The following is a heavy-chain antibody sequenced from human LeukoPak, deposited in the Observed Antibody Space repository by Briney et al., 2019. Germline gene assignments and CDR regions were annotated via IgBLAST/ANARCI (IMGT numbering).Heavy chain of an antibody. V-gene: IGHV1-24*01. CDR1: GYTLTDLS. Sequence: ASVKVSGKVVGYTLTDLSVHWVRKAPGKERGGLGRFDPEDGDTIYAQKFKGRVTMTDDTSTDTAYMELSSLTAEDTAVYYCATGETAMEPFDYWGQGTLVTVSS. D-gene: IGHD5-18*01. J-gene: IGHJ4*02. CDR2: FDPEDGDT. CDR3: ATGETAMEPFDY.